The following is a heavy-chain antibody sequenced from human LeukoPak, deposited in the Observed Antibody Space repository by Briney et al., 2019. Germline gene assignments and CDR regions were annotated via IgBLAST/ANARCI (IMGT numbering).Heavy chain of an antibody. CDR1: GFTFSSYA. CDR3: ARGGPDSSDYSSLFDY. D-gene: IGHD3-22*01. J-gene: IGHJ4*02. CDR2: ISYDGSNK. Sequence: GRSLRLSCAASGFTFSSYAMHWVRQAPGKGLEWVAVISYDGSNKYYADSVKGRFTISRDNSKNTLYLQMNSLRAEDTAVYYCARGGPDSSDYSSLFDYWGRGILVTVSS. V-gene: IGHV3-30-3*01.